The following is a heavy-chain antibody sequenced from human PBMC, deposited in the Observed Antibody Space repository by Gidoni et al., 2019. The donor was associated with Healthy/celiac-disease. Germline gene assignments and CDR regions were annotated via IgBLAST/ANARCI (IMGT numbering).Heavy chain of an antibody. D-gene: IGHD4-17*01. CDR2: IYYRGST. J-gene: IGHJ5*02. CDR1: GGSISSYY. Sequence: QVQLQESGPGLVKPSETLSLTCTVSGGSISSYYWSWIRQPPGKGLEWIGYIYYRGSTNYNPSLKSRVTILVDTSKNQFSLKLSSVTAADTAVYYCARGGISAVTWFDPWGQGTLVTVSS. V-gene: IGHV4-59*01. CDR3: ARGGISAVTWFDP.